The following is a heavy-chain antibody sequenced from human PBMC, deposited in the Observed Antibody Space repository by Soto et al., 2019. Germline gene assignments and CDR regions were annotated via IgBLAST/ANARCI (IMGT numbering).Heavy chain of an antibody. V-gene: IGHV1-69*12. Sequence: QVQLVQSGAEVKKPGSSVKVSCKASGGTFSSYAISWVRQAPGQGLEWMGGIIPIFGTANYAQKFQGRVTITADESTSTAYMEVSSVRSEDTAVYYCARFGCSGGSCYPIDYWGQGTLVTVSS. CDR3: ARFGCSGGSCYPIDY. CDR2: IIPIFGTA. D-gene: IGHD2-15*01. CDR1: GGTFSSYA. J-gene: IGHJ4*02.